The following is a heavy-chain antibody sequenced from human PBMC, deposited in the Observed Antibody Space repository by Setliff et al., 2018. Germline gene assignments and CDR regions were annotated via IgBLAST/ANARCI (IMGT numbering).Heavy chain of an antibody. J-gene: IGHJ4*02. CDR1: GGSISSYY. V-gene: IGHV4-59*01. D-gene: IGHD3-3*01. CDR3: ARGYYNFLSGYYTPYYFNY. CDR2: IYYSGST. Sequence: SETLSLTCTVSGGSISSYYWSWIRQPPGKGLEWIGYIYYSGSTNYNPSLKGRVTISVDTSKNQFSLKLSSVTAADTAVYFCARGYYNFLSGYYTPYYFNYWGQGTLVTVSS.